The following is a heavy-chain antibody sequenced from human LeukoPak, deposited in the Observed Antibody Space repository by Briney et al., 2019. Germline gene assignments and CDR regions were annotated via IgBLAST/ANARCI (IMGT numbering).Heavy chain of an antibody. CDR1: GGSISSGGYY. CDR2: ISHSGST. V-gene: IGHV4-30-2*01. D-gene: IGHD2-2*01. CDR3: ASDLGYCSSTSCRYFDP. J-gene: IGHJ5*02. Sequence: SETLSLTCTVSGGSISSGGYYWSWIRQPPGKGLEWIGYISHSGSTYYNPSLRSRVTMSVDRSKNQFSLKLSSVTAADTAVYYCASDLGYCSSTSCRYFDPWGQGTLVTVSS.